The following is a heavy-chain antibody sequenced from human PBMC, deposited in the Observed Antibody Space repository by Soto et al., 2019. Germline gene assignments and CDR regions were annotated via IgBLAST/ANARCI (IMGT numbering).Heavy chain of an antibody. Sequence: ASVKVSCKASGYTFTGYYMHWVRQAPGQGLEWMGWINPNNGGTNYAQKFQGRVTMTEDTSTNTAYMELSSLRSEDTAVYYCATLHDEHYYFDYWGQGTLVTVSS. J-gene: IGHJ4*02. D-gene: IGHD1-1*01. V-gene: IGHV1-2*02. CDR3: ATLHDEHYYFDY. CDR1: GYTFTGYY. CDR2: INPNNGGT.